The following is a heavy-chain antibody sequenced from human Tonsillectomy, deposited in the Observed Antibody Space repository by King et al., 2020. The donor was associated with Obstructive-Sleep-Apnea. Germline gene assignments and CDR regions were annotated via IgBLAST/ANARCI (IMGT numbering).Heavy chain of an antibody. CDR3: ASRSEYYYYGMDV. CDR2: INHSGST. CDR1: GGSFSGYY. V-gene: IGHV4-34*01. D-gene: IGHD2/OR15-2a*01. Sequence: VQLQQWGAGLLKPSETLSVTCAVYGGSFSGYYWSWIRQPPGKGLEWSGEINHSGSTNYNPSLKSRVIISVDTSKNQFSLNLNSVTAADTAVYYCASRSEYYYYGMDVWGQATTVTVSS. J-gene: IGHJ6*02.